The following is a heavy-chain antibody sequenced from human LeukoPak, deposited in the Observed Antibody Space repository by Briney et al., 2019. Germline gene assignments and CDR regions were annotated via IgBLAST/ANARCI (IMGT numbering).Heavy chain of an antibody. J-gene: IGHJ6*02. CDR1: GFTFRNYG. CDR3: SKDTYERDGYGDHLRDFMDV. CDR2: ISHDGNFK. D-gene: IGHD4-17*01. Sequence: PGTSLRLSCAVSGFTFRNYGIHWVRQAPGKVLEWVAAISHDGNFKYYADSVRGRFTISRENSKNTLSLQMNSLRAEDTAVYYCSKDTYERDGYGDHLRDFMDVWGQGTTVTVSS. V-gene: IGHV3-30*18.